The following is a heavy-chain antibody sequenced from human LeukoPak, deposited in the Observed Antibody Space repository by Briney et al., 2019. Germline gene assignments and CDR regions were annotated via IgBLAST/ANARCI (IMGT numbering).Heavy chain of an antibody. CDR2: ISGYNGNT. D-gene: IGHD2-15*01. CDR3: ARDLVSPGYCSGGRCYSFEY. V-gene: IGHV1-18*01. Sequence: GASVKGSCKASGDTFTNYGISWVRQAPGQGLEWVGWISGYNGNTNYALKLQGRVTMTRDTSTSTAYMELRSLRSDDTAVYYCARDLVSPGYCSGGRCYSFEYWGQGTLVTVPS. J-gene: IGHJ4*02. CDR1: GDTFTNYG.